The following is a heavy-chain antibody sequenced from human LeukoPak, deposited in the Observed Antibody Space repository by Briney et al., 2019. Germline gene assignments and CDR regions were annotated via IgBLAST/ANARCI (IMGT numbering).Heavy chain of an antibody. Sequence: SETLSLTCTVSGGSISSSSYYWGWIRQPPGKGLEWIGSIYYSGSTYYNPSLKSRVTISVDTSKNQFSLKLSSVTAADTAVYYCARHPYYDFWSGYGNWFDPWGQGTLVTVSS. J-gene: IGHJ5*02. D-gene: IGHD3-3*01. CDR2: IYYSGST. CDR3: ARHPYYDFWSGYGNWFDP. V-gene: IGHV4-39*01. CDR1: GGSISSSSYY.